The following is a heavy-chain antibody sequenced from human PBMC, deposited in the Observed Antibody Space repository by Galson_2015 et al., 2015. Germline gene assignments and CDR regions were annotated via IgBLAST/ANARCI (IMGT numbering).Heavy chain of an antibody. CDR1: GYTFTSYG. CDR3: ARGQDIVVVPADYYYGMDV. J-gene: IGHJ6*02. Sequence: SVKVSCKASGYTFTSYGISWVRQAPGQGLEWMGWISAYNGNTNYAQKLQGRVTMTTDTSTSTAYMELRSLRSDDTAVYYCARGQDIVVVPADYYYGMDVWGQGTTVTVSS. V-gene: IGHV1-18*01. D-gene: IGHD2-2*01. CDR2: ISAYNGNT.